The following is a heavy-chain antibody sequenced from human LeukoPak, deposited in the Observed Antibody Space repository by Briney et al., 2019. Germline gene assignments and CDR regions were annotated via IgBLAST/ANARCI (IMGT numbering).Heavy chain of an antibody. J-gene: IGHJ4*02. CDR2: INPSGGST. CDR1: GYTFTSYY. CDR3: ARVGTTGYSYGYGAAADY. V-gene: IGHV1-46*01. D-gene: IGHD5-18*01. Sequence: ASVKVSCKASGYTFTSYYMHWVRQAPGQGLEWMGIINPSGGSTSYAQKFQGRVTMTRDTSASTAYMELSSLRSEDTAVYYCARVGTTGYSYGYGAAADYWGQGTLVTVSS.